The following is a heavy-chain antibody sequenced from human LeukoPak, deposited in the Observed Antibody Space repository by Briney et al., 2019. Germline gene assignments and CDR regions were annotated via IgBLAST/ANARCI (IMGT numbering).Heavy chain of an antibody. CDR2: ISWNSGSI. Sequence: GGSLRLSCAASGFTFDDYAMHWVRQAPGKGLEWVSGISWNSGSIGYADSVKGRFTISRDNAKNSLYLQMNSLRAEDTALYYCAVAGTGGWFDPWGQGTLVTVS. V-gene: IGHV3-9*01. J-gene: IGHJ5*02. CDR1: GFTFDDYA. CDR3: AVAGTGGWFDP. D-gene: IGHD6-19*01.